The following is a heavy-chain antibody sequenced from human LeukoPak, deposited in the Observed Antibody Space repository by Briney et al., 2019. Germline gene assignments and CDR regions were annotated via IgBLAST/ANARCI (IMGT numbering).Heavy chain of an antibody. V-gene: IGHV4-39*07. CDR3: ARGRISSSSAWDFDY. Sequence: WVRQAPGKGLEWIGSIYYSGSTYYNPSLKSRVTISVDTSKNQFSLKLSSVTAADTAVYYCARGRISSSSAWDFDYWGQGTLVTVSS. D-gene: IGHD6-6*01. CDR2: IYYSGST. J-gene: IGHJ4*02.